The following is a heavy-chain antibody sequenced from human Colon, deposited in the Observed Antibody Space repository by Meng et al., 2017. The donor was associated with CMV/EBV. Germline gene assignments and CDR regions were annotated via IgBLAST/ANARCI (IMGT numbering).Heavy chain of an antibody. V-gene: IGHV3-30*19. Sequence: GESLKISCAASGFTFSSSGMHWVRQAPGKGLEWVALISYDGSIKYYVDSVKGRFTISRDNSKNTLSLQMNSLRADDTAVYYCVRVGDYPGGYFDYWGQGTLVTVSS. CDR2: ISYDGSIK. CDR1: GFTFSSSG. D-gene: IGHD4-17*01. CDR3: VRVGDYPGGYFDY. J-gene: IGHJ4*02.